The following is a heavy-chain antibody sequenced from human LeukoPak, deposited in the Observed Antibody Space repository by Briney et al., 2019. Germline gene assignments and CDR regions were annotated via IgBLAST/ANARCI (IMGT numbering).Heavy chain of an antibody. V-gene: IGHV3-11*04. CDR2: ISSSGSTI. CDR1: GFTFSDYY. Sequence: PGGSLRLSCAASGFTFSDYYMSWIRQAPGKGLEWVSYISSSGSTIYYADSVKGRFTISRDNAKNSLYLQMNSLRAEDTAVYYCARDIIHSGWLHWEGAVSGSYYYMDVWGKGTTVTVSS. J-gene: IGHJ6*03. CDR3: ARDIIHSGWLHWEGAVSGSYYYMDV. D-gene: IGHD5-18*01.